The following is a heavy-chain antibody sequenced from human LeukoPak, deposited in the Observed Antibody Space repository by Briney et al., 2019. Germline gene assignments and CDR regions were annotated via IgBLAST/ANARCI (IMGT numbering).Heavy chain of an antibody. CDR1: GDSISSNQHY. J-gene: IGHJ2*01. Sequence: SETLSLTCIVYGDSISSNQHYWGCHRQPPGKGLEWIVSGYYTGNTYSNPSRTGLVTIPVDTTKNQFSLRLNSVTPRALDVYFCARHKKHDFWGGYPDLGGRGTLVSVPS. CDR3: ARHKKHDFWGGYPDL. CDR2: GYYTGNT. V-gene: IGHV4-39*01. D-gene: IGHD3-3*01.